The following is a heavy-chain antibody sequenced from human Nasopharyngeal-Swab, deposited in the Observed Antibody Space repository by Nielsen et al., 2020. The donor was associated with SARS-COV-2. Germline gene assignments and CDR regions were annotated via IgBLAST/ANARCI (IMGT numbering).Heavy chain of an antibody. CDR1: GYTFTGYY. Sequence: ASVKVSCKASGYTFTGYYMHWVRQTPGQGLEWMGRINPNSGGTNYAQKFQGRVTMTRDTSISTAYMELSRLRSDDTAVYYCARAHIVVVVAAYDYWGQGTLVTVSS. CDR2: INPNSGGT. V-gene: IGHV1-2*06. D-gene: IGHD2-15*01. CDR3: ARAHIVVVVAAYDY. J-gene: IGHJ4*02.